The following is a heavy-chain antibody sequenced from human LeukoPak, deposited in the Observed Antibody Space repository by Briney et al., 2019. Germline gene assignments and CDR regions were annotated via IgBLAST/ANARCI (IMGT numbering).Heavy chain of an antibody. CDR3: ARGTGLLRFLEWPMDV. CDR2: INPNSGGT. CDR1: GYTFTGYY. D-gene: IGHD3-3*01. Sequence: ASVKVSCKASGYTFTGYYMHWVRQAPGQGLEWMGWINPNSGGTNYAQKFRGRVTMTRDTSIGTAYMELSRLRSDDTAVYYCARGTGLLRFLEWPMDVWGKGTTVTVSS. J-gene: IGHJ6*04. V-gene: IGHV1-2*02.